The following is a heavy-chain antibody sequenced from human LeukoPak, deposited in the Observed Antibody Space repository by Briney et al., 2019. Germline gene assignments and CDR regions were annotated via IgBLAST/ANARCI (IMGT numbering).Heavy chain of an antibody. CDR2: ISSSGSTI. V-gene: IGHV3-11*04. CDR1: GFTFSDYY. J-gene: IGHJ4*02. D-gene: IGHD6-19*01. CDR3: ARAPYSSGWYGKGYYFDY. Sequence: GGSLRLSCAASGFTFSDYYMSWIRQAPGKGLEWVSYISSSGSTIYYADSVKGRFTISRDNAKNSLYLQMSSLRAEDTAVYYCARAPYSSGWYGKGYYFDYWGQGTLVTVSS.